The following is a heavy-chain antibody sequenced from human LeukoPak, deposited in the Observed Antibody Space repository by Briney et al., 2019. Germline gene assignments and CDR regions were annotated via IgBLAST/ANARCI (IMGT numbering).Heavy chain of an antibody. J-gene: IGHJ4*02. V-gene: IGHV3-30*18. Sequence: GRSLRLSCAVSGFTFNSFGMDWVRHAPGKGLEWVAAISCVGSNKIYADSVKGRFTTSRDNSKNTLYLQMNSLGPEDTAHYYCAKDRPFSSSWSYYFDYWGQGTLVTVSS. CDR2: ISCVGSNK. CDR1: GFTFNSFG. CDR3: AKDRPFSSSWSYYFDY. D-gene: IGHD6-13*01.